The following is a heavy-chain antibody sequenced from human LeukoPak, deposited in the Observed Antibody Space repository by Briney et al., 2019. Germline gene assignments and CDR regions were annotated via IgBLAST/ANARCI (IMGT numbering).Heavy chain of an antibody. CDR3: ARTGYSSGWYVH. Sequence: QPGGSLRLSCAASGFTFSSYAMSWVRQAPGKGLEWVSAISGSGGSTYYADSVKGRFTISRDNPKNTLYLQMNSLRAEDTAVYYCARTGYSSGWYVHWGQGTLVTVSS. CDR1: GFTFSSYA. D-gene: IGHD6-19*01. CDR2: ISGSGGST. J-gene: IGHJ5*02. V-gene: IGHV3-23*01.